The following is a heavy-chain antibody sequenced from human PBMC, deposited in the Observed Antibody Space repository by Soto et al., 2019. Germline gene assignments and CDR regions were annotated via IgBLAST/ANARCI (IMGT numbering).Heavy chain of an antibody. CDR1: GYTFTSYD. Sequence: QVPLVQSGAEVKKPGASVKVSCKASGYTFTSYDINWVRQATGQGLEWMGWMNPNSGNTGYAQKFQGRVTMTRNTSISTAYMELSSLRSEDTAVYYCAREYYGSGSYYGWFDPWGQGTLVTVSS. CDR2: MNPNSGNT. J-gene: IGHJ5*02. V-gene: IGHV1-8*01. CDR3: AREYYGSGSYYGWFDP. D-gene: IGHD3-10*01.